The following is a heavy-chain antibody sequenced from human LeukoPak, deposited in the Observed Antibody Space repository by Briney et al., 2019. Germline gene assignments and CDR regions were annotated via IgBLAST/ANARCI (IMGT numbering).Heavy chain of an antibody. CDR2: IIPIFGTA. Sequence: GASVKVSCKASGYTFTSYGISWVRQAPGQGLEWMGGIIPIFGTANYAQKFQGRVTITADESTSTAYMELSSLRSEDTAVYYCARGATYYYGSGSYLGPYDYWGQGTLVTVSS. V-gene: IGHV1-69*13. J-gene: IGHJ4*02. D-gene: IGHD3-10*01. CDR3: ARGATYYYGSGSYLGPYDY. CDR1: GYTFTSYG.